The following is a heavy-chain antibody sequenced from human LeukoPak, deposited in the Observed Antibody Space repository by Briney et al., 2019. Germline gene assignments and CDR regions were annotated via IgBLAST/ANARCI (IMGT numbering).Heavy chain of an antibody. D-gene: IGHD6-19*01. CDR2: ISSSSTYI. Sequence: PGGSLRLSCAASGFTFSSYSMNWARQAPGKGLQWVSSISSSSTYIYYADSVKGRFTISRDNAKNSLYLQMNSLRGEDTAVYYCARESFSGWYDDDRGKGTLVTVSS. CDR1: GFTFSSYS. V-gene: IGHV3-21*01. J-gene: IGHJ4*02. CDR3: ARESFSGWYDDD.